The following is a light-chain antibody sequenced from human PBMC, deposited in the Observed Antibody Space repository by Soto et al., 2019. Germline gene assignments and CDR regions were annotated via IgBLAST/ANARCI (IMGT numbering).Light chain of an antibody. CDR2: GSS. V-gene: IGKV3-15*01. J-gene: IGKJ1*01. Sequence: IVMTQCPATLSVSLGERATLSCRASQRLXSKLRWFQAKPGEAPRPLIXGSSTRATGIPARFSGSGSGKEFTLTISSLQSEDFAVYYCQQYNNWPPWTFGQGTKVDIK. CDR1: QRLXSK. CDR3: QQYNNWPPWT.